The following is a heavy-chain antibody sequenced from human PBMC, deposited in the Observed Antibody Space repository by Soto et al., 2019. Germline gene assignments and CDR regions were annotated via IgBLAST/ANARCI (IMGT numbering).Heavy chain of an antibody. J-gene: IGHJ5*02. CDR1: VGSISNYY. CDR2: IYYSGST. V-gene: IGHV4-39*01. CDR3: ARHFLSAARPYNWFDP. Sequence: SETLSLTCTVSVGSISNYYWGWIRQPPGKGLEWIGSIYYSGSTYYNPSLKSRVTISVDTSKNQFSLKLSSVTAADTAVYYCARHFLSAARPYNWFDPWGQGTLVTVSS. D-gene: IGHD6-6*01.